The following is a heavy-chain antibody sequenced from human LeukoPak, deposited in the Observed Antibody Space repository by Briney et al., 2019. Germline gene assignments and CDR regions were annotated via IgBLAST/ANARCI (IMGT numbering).Heavy chain of an antibody. CDR3: ARVQQQLAYYYGMDV. Sequence: GGSLRLSCAASGFTFSSYTMNWVRQAPGKGLEWVSSISSTSSYINYAGSVKGRFTISRDNAKNSLYLQMNSLRADDTAVYFCARVQQQLAYYYGMDVWGQGTTVTVSS. CDR2: ISSTSSYI. J-gene: IGHJ6*02. V-gene: IGHV3-21*01. D-gene: IGHD6-13*01. CDR1: GFTFSSYT.